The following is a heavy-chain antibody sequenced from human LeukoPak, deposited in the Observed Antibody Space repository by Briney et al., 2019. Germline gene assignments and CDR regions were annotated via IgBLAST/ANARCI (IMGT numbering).Heavy chain of an antibody. CDR3: ASSNCDGDCYLDY. V-gene: IGHV3-53*01. Sequence: GGSLRLSCAASGFAIAKKYMNWVRQAPGKGLDWVSLIYSAGGTSYADSVKGRFTISKDNSKNTLYLQMNRLRLEDTAVYYCASSNCDGDCYLDYWGQGTLVTVSS. D-gene: IGHD2-21*02. CDR1: GFAIAKKY. J-gene: IGHJ4*02. CDR2: IYSAGGT.